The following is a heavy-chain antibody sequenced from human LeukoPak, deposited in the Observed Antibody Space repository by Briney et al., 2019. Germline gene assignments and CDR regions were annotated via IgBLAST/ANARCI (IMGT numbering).Heavy chain of an antibody. CDR1: GGSFSGYY. V-gene: IGHV4-34*01. Sequence: SETLSLTCAVYGGSFSGYYWSWIRQPPGKGLEWIGEINHSGGTNYNPSPKSRVTISVDTSKNQFSLKLSSVTAADTAVYYCARGVGGAGGLHRKINWFDPWGQGTLVTVSS. D-gene: IGHD3-16*01. CDR2: INHSGGT. J-gene: IGHJ5*02. CDR3: ARGVGGAGGLHRKINWFDP.